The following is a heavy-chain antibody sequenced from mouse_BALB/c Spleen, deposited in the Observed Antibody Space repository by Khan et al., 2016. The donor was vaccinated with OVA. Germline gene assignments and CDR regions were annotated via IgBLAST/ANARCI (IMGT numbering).Heavy chain of an antibody. CDR3: VRDGAYHRNDGWFAY. Sequence: QVRLQQSGAELARPGALVKMSCKASGYTFTSYTIHWIKERPGQGLEWIGNINPSNGYTNYNQKFKDKATLTTDKSSTTAYLQLSSLTSDDSAVYNCVRDGAYHRNDGWFAYWGQGTLVTVSA. D-gene: IGHD2-14*01. J-gene: IGHJ3*01. V-gene: IGHV1-4*01. CDR2: INPSNGYT. CDR1: GYTFTSYT.